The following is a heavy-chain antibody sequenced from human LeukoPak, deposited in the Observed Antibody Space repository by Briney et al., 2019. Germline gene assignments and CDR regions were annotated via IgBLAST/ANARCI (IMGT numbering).Heavy chain of an antibody. V-gene: IGHV1-3*01. J-gene: IGHJ6*03. CDR1: GYIFTDYA. CDR3: ARARVENYYGSGSYYSWDYYYMDV. Sequence: ASVKVSCKASGYIFTDYAIHWLRQAPGQRPEWMGWMNAGNGNTKYSQKFQGRITLIRDTSAATAYMELSSLRHDDLAVYYCARARVENYYGSGSYYSWDYYYMDVWGKGTTVTVSS. D-gene: IGHD3-10*01. CDR2: MNAGNGNT.